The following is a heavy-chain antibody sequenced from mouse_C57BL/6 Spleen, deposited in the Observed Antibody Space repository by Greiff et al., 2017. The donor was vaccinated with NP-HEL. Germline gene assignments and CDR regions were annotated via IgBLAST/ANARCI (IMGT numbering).Heavy chain of an antibody. V-gene: IGHV3-6*01. CDR3: ARVPSYYSNYVGYFDV. CDR2: ISYDGSN. J-gene: IGHJ1*03. D-gene: IGHD2-5*01. Sequence: EVQLVESGPGLVKPSQSLSLTCSVTGYSITSGYYWNWIRQFPGNKLEWMGYISYDGSNNYNPSLKNRISITRDTSKNQFFLKLNSVTTEDTATYYCARVPSYYSNYVGYFDVWGTGTTVTVSS. CDR1: GYSITSGYY.